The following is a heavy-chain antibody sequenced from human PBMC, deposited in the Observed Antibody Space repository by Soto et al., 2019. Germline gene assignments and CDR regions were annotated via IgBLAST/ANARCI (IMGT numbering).Heavy chain of an antibody. D-gene: IGHD2-8*01. CDR3: AKNGQPPYYYYRMDV. J-gene: IGHJ6*02. CDR1: GYTFTRYG. CDR2: ISGYNGDT. V-gene: IGHV1-18*01. Sequence: ASVKVSCKASGYTFTRYGISWVRQAPGQGLEWMGWISGYNGDTKYAQKFQGRVTMTIDTSTTTTYMELRSLTSDDTAVYYCAKNGQPPYYYYRMDVWGQGTTVTVSS.